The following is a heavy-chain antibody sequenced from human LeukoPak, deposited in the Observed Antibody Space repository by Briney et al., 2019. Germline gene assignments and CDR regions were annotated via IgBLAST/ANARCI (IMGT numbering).Heavy chain of an antibody. D-gene: IGHD4-23*01. CDR2: IIPIFGTA. CDR3: ARGRIVGGGNSRPLDY. J-gene: IGHJ4*02. CDR1: GGTFTSNA. V-gene: IGHV1-69*13. Sequence: GASVKVSCKASGGTFTSNAISWVRQAPGQGLEWMGGIIPIFGTANYAEKFQGRVTITADESASTAYMELSSLRSEDTAVYYCARGRIVGGGNSRPLDYWGQGTLVTVSS.